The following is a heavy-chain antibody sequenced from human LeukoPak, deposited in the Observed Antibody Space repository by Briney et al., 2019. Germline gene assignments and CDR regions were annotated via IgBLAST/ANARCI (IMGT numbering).Heavy chain of an antibody. CDR1: GGSISSGGYS. CDR3: ASSSYGMSSFDY. J-gene: IGHJ4*02. D-gene: IGHD5-18*01. CDR2: IYYSGST. V-gene: IGHV4-30-4*07. Sequence: NPSETLSLTCAVSGGSISSGGYSWSWIRQPPGKGLEWIGYIYYSGSTYYNPSLKSRVTISVDTSKNQFSLKLSSVTAADTAVYYCASSSYGMSSFDYWGQGTLVTVSS.